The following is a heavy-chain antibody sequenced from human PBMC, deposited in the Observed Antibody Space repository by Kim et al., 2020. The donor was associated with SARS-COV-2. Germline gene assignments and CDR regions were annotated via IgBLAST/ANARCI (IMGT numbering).Heavy chain of an antibody. D-gene: IGHD3-10*01. CDR1: GYTFTGYY. J-gene: IGHJ6*02. CDR3: ARGSGLLWFGELYHGMDV. CDR2: INPNSGGT. Sequence: ASVKVSCKASGYTFTGYYMHWVRQAPGQGLEWMGRINPNSGGTNYAQKFQGRVTMTRDTSISTAYMELSRLRSDDTVVYYCARGSGLLWFGELYHGMDVWGQGTTVTVSS. V-gene: IGHV1-2*05.